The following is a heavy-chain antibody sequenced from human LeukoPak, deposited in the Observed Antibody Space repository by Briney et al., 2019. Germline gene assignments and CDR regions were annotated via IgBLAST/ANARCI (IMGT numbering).Heavy chain of an antibody. CDR2: IIPIFGTA. Sequence: SVKVSCKASGYTFSSYGISWVRQAPGQGLEWMGGIIPIFGTANYAQKFQGRVTITADESTSTAYMELSSLRSEDTAVYYCARVEDYGDYPGRVDYWGQGTLVTVSS. J-gene: IGHJ4*02. CDR3: ARVEDYGDYPGRVDY. V-gene: IGHV1-69*13. D-gene: IGHD4-17*01. CDR1: GYTFSSYG.